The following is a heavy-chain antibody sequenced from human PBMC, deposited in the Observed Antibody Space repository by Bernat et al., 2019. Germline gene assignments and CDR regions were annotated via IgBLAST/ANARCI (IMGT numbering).Heavy chain of an antibody. CDR1: GFTFSSYW. J-gene: IGHJ4*02. D-gene: IGHD2-2*01. Sequence: EVQLVESGGGLVQPGGSLRLSCAASGFTFSSYWMHWVRQAPGKGLVWVSRINSDGSSTSYADSVKGRFTISRDNAKNTLYLHMNSLRAEDTAVYYCARGVIVVVPATRWGQGTLVTVSS. CDR2: INSDGSST. V-gene: IGHV3-74*01. CDR3: ARGVIVVVPATR.